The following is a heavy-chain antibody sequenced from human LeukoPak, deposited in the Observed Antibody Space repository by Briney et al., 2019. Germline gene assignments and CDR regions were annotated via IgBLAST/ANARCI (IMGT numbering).Heavy chain of an antibody. V-gene: IGHV4-39*07. Sequence: LSETLSITCTVSGGSISSSTYYWGWIRQPPGKGLEWIGSIYYSGSTYYNPSLKSRVTISVDTSKNQFSLKLSSVTAADTAVYYCARESTMIRAFDIWGQGTMVTVSS. CDR2: IYYSGST. CDR1: GGSISSSTYY. D-gene: IGHD3-22*01. CDR3: ARESTMIRAFDI. J-gene: IGHJ3*02.